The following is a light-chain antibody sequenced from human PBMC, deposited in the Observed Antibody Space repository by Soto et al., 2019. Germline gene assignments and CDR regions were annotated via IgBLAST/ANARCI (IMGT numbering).Light chain of an antibody. CDR2: DVT. CDR3: SSYTTSNTRQVV. CDR1: TSDVGGNNY. J-gene: IGLJ1*01. V-gene: IGLV2-14*03. Sequence: QSSLTQPASVSGSPGQSITISCTRTTSDVGGNNYVSWYQHHPGKAPKLIIYDVTNRPSGVSNPFSGSKSGNTASLTISGLQPEDEADYYCSSYTTSNTRQVVFGTGAKVTVL.